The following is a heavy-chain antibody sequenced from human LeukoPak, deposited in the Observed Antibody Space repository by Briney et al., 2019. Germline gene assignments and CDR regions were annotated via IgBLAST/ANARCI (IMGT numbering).Heavy chain of an antibody. Sequence: SQTLSLTCTVSGGSISSGDYYWSWIHQPPGKGLEWIGYIYYSGSTYYNPSLKSRVTIAVDTSKNQFSLKLSSVTAADTAVYYCARVDVVVPAAIAWFDPWGQGTLVTVSS. V-gene: IGHV4-30-4*01. D-gene: IGHD2-2*01. J-gene: IGHJ5*02. CDR3: ARVDVVVPAAIAWFDP. CDR2: IYYSGST. CDR1: GGSISSGDYY.